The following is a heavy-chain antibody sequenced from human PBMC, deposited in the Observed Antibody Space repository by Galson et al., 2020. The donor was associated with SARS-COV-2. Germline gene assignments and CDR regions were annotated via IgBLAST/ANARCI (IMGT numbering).Heavy chain of an antibody. D-gene: IGHD2-15*01. CDR1: GDSVSTYH. CDR3: VRYWNNWFDL. J-gene: IGHJ5*02. CDR2: MFYRVTT. Sequence: SETLSLTCTVSGDSVSTYHWGWIRQSPGKGLEWIGHMFYRVTTNYNPSLKSRVTMSFDTSKNQFSLRVTSVTAADTAVYYCVRYWNNWFDLWGQGTLVTVSS. V-gene: IGHV4-59*02.